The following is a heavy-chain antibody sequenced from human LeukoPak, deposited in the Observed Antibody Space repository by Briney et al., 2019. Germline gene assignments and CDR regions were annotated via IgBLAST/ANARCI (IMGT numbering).Heavy chain of an antibody. J-gene: IGHJ6*02. CDR2: INHNGNVN. D-gene: IGHD3-16*01. CDR3: ARGGGLDV. Sequence: GGSLRLSCAASGFTFSRYWMNWARQAPGKGLEWAASINHNGNVNYYVDSVKGRFTISRDNAKNSLYLQMSNLRAEDTAVYFCARGGGLDVWGQGATVTVSS. CDR1: GFTFSRYW. V-gene: IGHV3-7*03.